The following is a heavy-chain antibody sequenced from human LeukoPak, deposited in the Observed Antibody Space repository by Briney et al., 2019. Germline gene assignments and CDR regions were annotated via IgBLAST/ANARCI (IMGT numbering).Heavy chain of an antibody. CDR2: ISSSGSTI. D-gene: IGHD2-15*01. CDR1: GFTFSDYY. J-gene: IGHJ4*02. Sequence: PGGSLRPSCPASGFTFSDYYMSWIRQAPGKGLEWVSYISSSGSTIYYADSVKGPSTTSRANPKNSLYLQMNSLRAEDTAVYYCARGIPCSGGSCSFYWGQGTLVAVSS. V-gene: IGHV3-11*04. CDR3: ARGIPCSGGSCSFY.